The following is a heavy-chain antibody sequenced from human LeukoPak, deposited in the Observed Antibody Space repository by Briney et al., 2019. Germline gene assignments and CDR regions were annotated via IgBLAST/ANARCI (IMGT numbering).Heavy chain of an antibody. CDR3: ARVDRYDFYFDY. CDR1: GFTFSSYS. V-gene: IGHV3-21*01. Sequence: GGSLRLSCAASGFTFSSYSMNWVRQAPGKGLEWVSSISSSSSYIYYADSVKGRLTISRDNSKNTLYLQMNSLRAEDTAVYYCARVDRYDFYFDYWGQGTLVTVSS. J-gene: IGHJ4*02. CDR2: ISSSSSYI. D-gene: IGHD5-12*01.